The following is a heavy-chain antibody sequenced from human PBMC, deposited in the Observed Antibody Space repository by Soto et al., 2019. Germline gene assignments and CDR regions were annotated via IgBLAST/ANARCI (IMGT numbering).Heavy chain of an antibody. Sequence: PSETLSLTCTVSGGSISSGGYYWSWIRQPPGKGLEWIGYIYHSGSTYYNPSLKSRVTISVDRSKNQFSLKLSSVTAADTAVYYCARSQTTVTSYDYRGQGTLVTVSS. CDR1: GGSISSGGYY. CDR2: IYHSGST. V-gene: IGHV4-30-2*01. J-gene: IGHJ4*02. D-gene: IGHD4-17*01. CDR3: ARSQTTVTSYDY.